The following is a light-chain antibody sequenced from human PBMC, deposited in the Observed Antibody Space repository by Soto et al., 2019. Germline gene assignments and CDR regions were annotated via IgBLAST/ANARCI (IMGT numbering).Light chain of an antibody. J-gene: IGLJ2*01. CDR1: SSDVGGYNY. V-gene: IGLV2-14*01. Sequence: QSVLTQSASVSGSPGQSITISCTGTSSDVGGYNYVSWYQEYPGKAPKLMIYEVSKRPSGVSNRFSGSKSGNTASLTISGLQADDEAEYYCNSRTSSGSSVFGGGTKLTVL. CDR3: NSRTSSGSSV. CDR2: EVS.